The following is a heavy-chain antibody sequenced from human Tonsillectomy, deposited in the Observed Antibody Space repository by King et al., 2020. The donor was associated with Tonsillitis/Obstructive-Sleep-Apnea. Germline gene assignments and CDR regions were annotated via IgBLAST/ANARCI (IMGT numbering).Heavy chain of an antibody. D-gene: IGHD2-15*01. CDR1: GFTFSSYA. Sequence: VQLVESGGGVVQPGRSLRLSCAASGFTFSSYAIHWVRQAPGKGLKWVAVISYDGSNKNYADSVKGRFTISRDDSKKTLYLQMNSLATEDTAVYYCARDYEGYCSGGTCYPFGYWGQGTLVTVSS. V-gene: IGHV3-30*04. CDR2: ISYDGSNK. CDR3: ARDYEGYCSGGTCYPFGY. J-gene: IGHJ4*02.